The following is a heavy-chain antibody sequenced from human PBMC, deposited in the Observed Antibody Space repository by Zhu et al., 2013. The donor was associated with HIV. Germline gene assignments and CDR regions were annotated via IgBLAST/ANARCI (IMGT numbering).Heavy chain of an antibody. CDR2: INAGNGNT. CDR1: GYTFTSYA. V-gene: IGHV1-3*01. D-gene: IGHD1-26*01. Sequence: QVQLVQSGAEVKKPGASVKVSCKASGYTFTSYAMHWVRQAPGQRLEWMGWINAGNGNTKYSQKFQGRVTITRDTSASTAYMELSSLRSEDTAVYYCARSGGSYQDFDYWGQGTLVTVSS. J-gene: IGHJ4*02. CDR3: ARSGGSYQDFDY.